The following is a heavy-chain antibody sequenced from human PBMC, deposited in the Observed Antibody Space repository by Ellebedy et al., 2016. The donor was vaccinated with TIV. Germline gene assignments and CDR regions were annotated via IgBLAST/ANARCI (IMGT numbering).Heavy chain of an antibody. CDR1: GFTFSSYS. D-gene: IGHD2-2*01. CDR3: AKPFVGHCISTICYVFDD. CDR2: LSYDGNIE. Sequence: PGGSLRLSCAASGFTFSSYSMHWVRQAPGKGLEWVASLSYDGNIEYYGESVKGRFTISRDTSKKTLYLHMNGLSAEDTAVYYCAKPFVGHCISTICYVFDDWGQGTLVTVSS. J-gene: IGHJ4*02. V-gene: IGHV3-30*18.